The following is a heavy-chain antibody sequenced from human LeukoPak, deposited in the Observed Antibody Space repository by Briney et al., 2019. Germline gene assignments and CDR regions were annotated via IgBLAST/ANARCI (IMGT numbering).Heavy chain of an antibody. J-gene: IGHJ2*01. Sequence: GGSLRLSCAASGFTVSSNYMNWVRQAPGKGLEWVSAISGSGGSTYYADSVKGRFTISRDNSKNTLYLQMNSLRAEDTAVYYCAKDAGSYSSGWYLYFDLWGRGTLVTVSS. CDR1: GFTVSSNY. V-gene: IGHV3-23*01. D-gene: IGHD6-19*01. CDR3: AKDAGSYSSGWYLYFDL. CDR2: ISGSGGST.